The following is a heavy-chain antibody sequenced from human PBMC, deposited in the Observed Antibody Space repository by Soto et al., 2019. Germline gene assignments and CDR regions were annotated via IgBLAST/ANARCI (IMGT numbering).Heavy chain of an antibody. CDR3: ARDPVIAAAGHFYYYYMDV. J-gene: IGHJ6*03. CDR1: GFTFSSYG. Sequence: PGGSLRLSCAASGFTFSSYGMHWVRQAPGKGLEWVAVIWYDGSNKYYADSVKGRFTISRDNSKNTLYLQMNSLRAEDTAVYYCARDPVIAAAGHFYYYYMDVWGEGTTVTVSS. CDR2: IWYDGSNK. D-gene: IGHD6-13*01. V-gene: IGHV3-33*01.